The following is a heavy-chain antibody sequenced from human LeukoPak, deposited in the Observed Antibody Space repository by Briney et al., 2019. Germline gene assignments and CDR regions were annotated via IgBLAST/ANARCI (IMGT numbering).Heavy chain of an antibody. D-gene: IGHD2-15*01. CDR2: IYYSGST. Sequence: SETLSLTCTVSGGSISSSSYYWGWIRQPPGKGLEWIGSIYYSGSTYYNPSLKSRVTISVDTSKNQFSLKLSSVTAADTAVYYCARHRIISWFDPWGQGTLVTVSS. CDR1: GGSISSSSYY. V-gene: IGHV4-39*01. CDR3: ARHRIISWFDP. J-gene: IGHJ5*02.